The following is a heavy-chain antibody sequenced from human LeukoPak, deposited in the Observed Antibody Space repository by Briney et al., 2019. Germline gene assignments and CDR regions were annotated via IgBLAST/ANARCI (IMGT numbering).Heavy chain of an antibody. CDR3: ARRGSAGNLDY. Sequence: GESLKISCKGSGYGFTTYWIGWVRQMPGKGLEWMGFIYPGESDTRYSPSFQGQITISADKSTSTAYLQWSSLKASDTAMYYCARRGSAGNLDYWGQGTLVTVSS. J-gene: IGHJ4*02. CDR2: IYPGESDT. CDR1: GYGFTTYW. V-gene: IGHV5-51*01. D-gene: IGHD6-13*01.